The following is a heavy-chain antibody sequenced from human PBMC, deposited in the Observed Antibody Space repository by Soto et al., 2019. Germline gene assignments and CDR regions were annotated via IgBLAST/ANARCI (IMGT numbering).Heavy chain of an antibody. CDR3: ATVGGDYYYLDY. CDR1: GYTLTELS. V-gene: IGHV1-24*01. J-gene: IGHJ4*02. Sequence: ASVKVSCKVSGYTLTELSMHWVRQAPGKGLEWMGGFDPEDGETIYAQKFQGRVTMTEDTSTDTAYMELSSLRSEDTAVYYCATVGGDYYYLDYWGQGTLVTVSS. D-gene: IGHD4-17*01. CDR2: FDPEDGET.